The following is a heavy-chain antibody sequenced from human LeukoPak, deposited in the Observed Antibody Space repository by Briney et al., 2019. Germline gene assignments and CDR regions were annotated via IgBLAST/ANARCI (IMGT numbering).Heavy chain of an antibody. CDR2: IYYSGST. D-gene: IGHD4-23*01. CDR1: GGSISSGGYY. V-gene: IGHV4-31*03. J-gene: IGHJ3*02. Sequence: ASETLSLTCTVSGGSISSGGYYWRWIRQHPGKGLEWIGYIYYSGSTYYTPSLRSRDTISVDMSKNQFSLKLNSVTAADTAVYYCARFYGGNSGMLPRATFDIWGQGTMVTVSS. CDR3: ARFYGGNSGMLPRATFDI.